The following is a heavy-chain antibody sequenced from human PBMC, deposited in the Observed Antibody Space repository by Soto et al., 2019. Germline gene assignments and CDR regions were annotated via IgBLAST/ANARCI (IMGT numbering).Heavy chain of an antibody. D-gene: IGHD3-10*01. V-gene: IGHV4-61*05. Sequence: PSETLSLTCTVSGGSISSSSYYWGWIRQPPGKGLEWIGYIYYSGSTNYNPSLKSRVTISVDTSRNQFSLKLSSVTAADTAVYYCARLLWFGELLIDNWFDPWGQGTLVTVSS. CDR1: GGSISSSSYY. J-gene: IGHJ5*02. CDR3: ARLLWFGELLIDNWFDP. CDR2: IYYSGST.